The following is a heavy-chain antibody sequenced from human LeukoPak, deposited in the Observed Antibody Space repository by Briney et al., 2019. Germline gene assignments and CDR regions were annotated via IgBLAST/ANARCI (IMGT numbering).Heavy chain of an antibody. J-gene: IGHJ4*02. V-gene: IGHV3-48*01. Sequence: GGSLRLSCAASGFTFSSYWMTWVRQAPGKGLEWLSHTSVNGAVTTYADSVKGRFTISSDTAKNSLYLQLNSLTVGDTAIYYCARDRDGDEDFDYWGRGTLVTVSS. CDR1: GFTFSSYW. CDR3: ARDRDGDEDFDY. D-gene: IGHD4-17*01. CDR2: TSVNGAVT.